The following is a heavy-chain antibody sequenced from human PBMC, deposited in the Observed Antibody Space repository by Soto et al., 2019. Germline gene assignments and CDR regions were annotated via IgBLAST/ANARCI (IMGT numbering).Heavy chain of an antibody. CDR3: GIRYRSCFVY. CDR1: GGSISSYY. Sequence: QVQLQESGPGLVKPSETLSLTCTVSGGSISSYYWSWIRQPPGKGLEWIGYIYYSGSTNYNPSLTSGVSRSEDTANNHFSQLLSSENAAYSAVYYCGIRYRSCFVYCGQGTLVIVSS. V-gene: IGHV4-59*08. D-gene: IGHD2-2*02. J-gene: IGHJ4*02. CDR2: IYYSGST.